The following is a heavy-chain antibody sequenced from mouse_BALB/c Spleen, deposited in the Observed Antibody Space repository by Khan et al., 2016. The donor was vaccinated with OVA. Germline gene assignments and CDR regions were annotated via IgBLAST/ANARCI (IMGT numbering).Heavy chain of an antibody. V-gene: IGHV5-6*01. CDR3: ASRLTGSFAY. CDR1: GFTFSSYS. CDR2: ISSGGDYT. J-gene: IGHJ3*01. D-gene: IGHD4-1*01. Sequence: EVELVESGGDLVKPGGSLKLSCAASGFTFSSYSMSWVRQTPDKRLEWVATISSGGDYTYYPDSVKGRFTISRDNAKNTLYLQMSSLKSEDTAMYYCASRLTGSFAYWGQGTLVTVSA.